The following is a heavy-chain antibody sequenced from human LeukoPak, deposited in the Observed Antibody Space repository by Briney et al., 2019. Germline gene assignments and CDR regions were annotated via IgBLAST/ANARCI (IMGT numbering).Heavy chain of an antibody. Sequence: GGSLRLSCAASGFTFSSYGMHWVRQAPGKGLEWVAFIRYDGSNKYYADSVKGRFTISRDNSKNTLYLQMNSLRAEDTAVYYCAKDDYDSSGYYYSEYFQHWGQGTLVTVSS. V-gene: IGHV3-30*02. CDR3: AKDDYDSSGYYYSEYFQH. J-gene: IGHJ1*01. CDR1: GFTFSSYG. D-gene: IGHD3-22*01. CDR2: IRYDGSNK.